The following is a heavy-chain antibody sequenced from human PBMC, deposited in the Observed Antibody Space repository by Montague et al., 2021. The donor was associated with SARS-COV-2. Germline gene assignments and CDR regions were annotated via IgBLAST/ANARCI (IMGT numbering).Heavy chain of an antibody. Sequence: SLRLSLSASGFTFSNYAMSWVRQAPGKGLEWVSVIYSGGSGTYYADSVKGRFTISRDNSKNTLYLQMNSLRAEDTAVYYCAKDPHYDFWSGYYFDYWGQGTLVTVSS. D-gene: IGHD3-3*01. CDR1: GFTFSNYA. CDR3: AKDPHYDFWSGYYFDY. V-gene: IGHV3-23*03. CDR2: IYSGGSGT. J-gene: IGHJ4*02.